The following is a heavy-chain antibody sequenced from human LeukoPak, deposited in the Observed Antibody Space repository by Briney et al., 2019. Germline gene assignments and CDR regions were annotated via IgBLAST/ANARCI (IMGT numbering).Heavy chain of an antibody. CDR2: ISSGAIT. J-gene: IGHJ4*02. Sequence: GGSLRLSRAASGFTVSSNYMSWVRQAPGKGLEWVSVISSGAITYYADSVKGRFTISRDNSKNTLYLQMNSLRAEDTAVYYCARTPPYYYDSSDYYYSDFWGQGTLVTVSS. CDR1: GFTVSSNY. D-gene: IGHD3-22*01. CDR3: ARTPPYYYDSSDYYYSDF. V-gene: IGHV3-53*01.